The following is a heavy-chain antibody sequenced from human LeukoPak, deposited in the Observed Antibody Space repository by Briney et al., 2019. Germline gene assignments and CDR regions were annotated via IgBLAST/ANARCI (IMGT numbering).Heavy chain of an antibody. J-gene: IGHJ5*02. D-gene: IGHD6-13*01. CDR2: IDPSDSYT. CDR3: ARQRIAGNNWFDP. Sequence: GESLKISCKGSGYSFTSYWISWVRQMPGKGLEWMGRIDPSDSYTNYRPSFQGHVTISADKSISTAYLQWSSLKASDTAMYYCARQRIAGNNWFDPWGQGTLVTVSS. V-gene: IGHV5-10-1*01. CDR1: GYSFTSYW.